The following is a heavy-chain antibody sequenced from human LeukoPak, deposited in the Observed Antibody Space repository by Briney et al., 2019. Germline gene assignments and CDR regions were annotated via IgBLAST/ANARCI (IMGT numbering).Heavy chain of an antibody. CDR3: ARLFASSSVPY. CDR1: GFTFSSYG. V-gene: IGHV4-39*01. D-gene: IGHD6-6*01. J-gene: IGHJ4*02. Sequence: GSLRLSCAASGFTFSSYGMHWVRQPPGKGLEWIGSIYYSGSTYYNPSLKSRVTISVDTSKNQFSLKLSSVTAADTAVYYCARLFASSSVPYWGQGTLVTISS. CDR2: IYYSGST.